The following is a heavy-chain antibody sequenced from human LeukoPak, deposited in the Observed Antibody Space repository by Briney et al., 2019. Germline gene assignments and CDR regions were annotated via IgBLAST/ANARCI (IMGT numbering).Heavy chain of an antibody. V-gene: IGHV4-59*12. CDR3: AIRTSRYDFWSGRTALDY. D-gene: IGHD3-3*01. J-gene: IGHJ4*02. CDR1: GGSISSYY. CDR2: IYYSGST. Sequence: SETLSLTCTVSGGSISSYYWSWIRQPPGKGLEWIGYIYYSGSTNYNPSLKSRVTISVDTSKNQFSLKLSSVTAADTAVYYCAIRTSRYDFWSGRTALDYWGQGTLVTVSS.